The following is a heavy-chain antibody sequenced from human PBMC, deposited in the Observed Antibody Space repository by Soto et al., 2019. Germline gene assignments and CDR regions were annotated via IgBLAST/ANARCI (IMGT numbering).Heavy chain of an antibody. Sequence: SETLSLTCAVYGGSFSGYYWSWIRQPPGKGLEWIGEINHSGSTNYNPSLKSRVTISVDTSKNQFSLKLSSVTAADTAVYYCATMRGIAVAGYDDYWGQGTLVTVSS. V-gene: IGHV4-34*01. D-gene: IGHD6-19*01. CDR2: INHSGST. J-gene: IGHJ4*02. CDR1: GGSFSGYY. CDR3: ATMRGIAVAGYDDY.